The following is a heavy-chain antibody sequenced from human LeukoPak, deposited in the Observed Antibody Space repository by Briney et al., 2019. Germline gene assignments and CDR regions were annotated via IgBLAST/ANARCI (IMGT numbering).Heavy chain of an antibody. J-gene: IGHJ4*02. D-gene: IGHD4-17*01. CDR1: GFTFTSYA. V-gene: IGHV3-23*01. CDR2: ISVSADNT. Sequence: GGSLTRSCAAAGFTFTSYAMGWVRQAPGKGLEWVSSISVSADNTFYADSVKGRFTISTDNSKNTLYLQMNSLRAEDTAMYYCAKDRRGVTTGSYFFDYWGQGTLVTVSS. CDR3: AKDRRGVTTGSYFFDY.